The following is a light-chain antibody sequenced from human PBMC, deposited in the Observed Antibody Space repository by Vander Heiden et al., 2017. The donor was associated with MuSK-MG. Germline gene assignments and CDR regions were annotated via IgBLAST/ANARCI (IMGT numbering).Light chain of an antibody. CDR3: QQNYSTPPLT. CDR2: AAS. Sequence: DIQMPQSPSSLSASVGDRVTITCRASQSISSYLNWYQQKPGKAPKLLIYAASSLQSGVPSRFSGSGSRTDFTLTISSRQPEDFATYYCQQNYSTPPLTFGQGTRLEIK. J-gene: IGKJ5*01. V-gene: IGKV1-39*01. CDR1: QSISSY.